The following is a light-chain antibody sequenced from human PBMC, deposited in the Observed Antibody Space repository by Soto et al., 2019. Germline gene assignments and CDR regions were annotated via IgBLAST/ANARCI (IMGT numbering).Light chain of an antibody. Sequence: QSALTQPASVSGSPGQSITISCTGTSSDVGSYNYVAWYQQFPGKTPKLMIYEVRNRPSGVSSRFSGSMSGNTASLTISGLQAEDEAGYYCISYTGSDTSYVFGTGTKLTVL. CDR2: EVR. CDR1: SSDVGSYNY. J-gene: IGLJ1*01. V-gene: IGLV2-14*01. CDR3: ISYTGSDTSYV.